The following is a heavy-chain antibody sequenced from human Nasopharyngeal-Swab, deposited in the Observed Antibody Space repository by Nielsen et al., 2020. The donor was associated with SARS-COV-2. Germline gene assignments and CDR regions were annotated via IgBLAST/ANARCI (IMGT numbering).Heavy chain of an antibody. CDR1: GFSFSYYY. J-gene: IGHJ6*01. V-gene: IGHV3-11*05. D-gene: IGHD2/OR15-2a*01. Sequence: GESLKLSCAASGFSFSYYYLSWIRQAPGKGLEWISTISCCRSYTNYADSVKGRFTISRDNAQKSLYLQMHSLRADDTAVYYCARDRYVISSTSWTGMDSWGQGTTVTVSS. CDR3: ARDRYVISSTSWTGMDS. CDR2: ISCCRSYT.